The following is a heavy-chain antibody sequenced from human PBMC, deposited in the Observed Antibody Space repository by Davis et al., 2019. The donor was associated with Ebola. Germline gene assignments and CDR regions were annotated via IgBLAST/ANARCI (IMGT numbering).Heavy chain of an antibody. D-gene: IGHD1-14*01. CDR3: ARGKVISPEGAKTVDY. J-gene: IGHJ4*02. Sequence: SETLSLTCAVYGGSFSGYYWSWIRQPPGKGLEWIGEINHSGSTNYNPSLTSRVTISVDTSKNQFSLKLSSVTAADTAVYYCARGKVISPEGAKTVDYWGQGTLVSVSS. CDR2: INHSGST. V-gene: IGHV4-34*01. CDR1: GGSFSGYY.